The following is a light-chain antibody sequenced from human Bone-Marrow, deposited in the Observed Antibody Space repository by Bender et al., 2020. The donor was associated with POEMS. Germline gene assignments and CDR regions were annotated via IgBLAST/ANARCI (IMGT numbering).Light chain of an antibody. V-gene: IGLV2-23*01. J-gene: IGLJ3*02. CDR3: CSYGGSNTWV. CDR2: AGS. Sequence: QCALTQPASVSGSPGQSITISCTGTSTDVATFGLVSWYQQHPGKAPQLIISAGSERPSGVSHRFSGSKSGNTASLTFSGLQAEDEAHYYCCSYGGSNTWVFGGGTKLTLL. CDR1: STDVATFGL.